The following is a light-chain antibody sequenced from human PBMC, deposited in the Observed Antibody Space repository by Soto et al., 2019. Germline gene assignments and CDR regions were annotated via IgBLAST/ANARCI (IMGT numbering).Light chain of an antibody. V-gene: IGLV2-14*01. CDR2: DVT. CDR1: SSDVGAYNF. J-gene: IGLJ2*01. Sequence: HSVLTQPASVSGSPVQSITISCTGTSSDVGAYNFVSWYQQHPGKAPKLMIYDVTTRPSGVSNRFSGSKSANTASLTISGLQAEDEADYYCISYTRSSTGVFGGGTKVTVL. CDR3: ISYTRSSTGV.